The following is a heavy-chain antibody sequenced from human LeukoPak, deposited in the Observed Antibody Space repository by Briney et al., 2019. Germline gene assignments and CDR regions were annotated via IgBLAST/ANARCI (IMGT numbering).Heavy chain of an antibody. V-gene: IGHV3-30*18. J-gene: IGHJ4*02. CDR2: ISYDGSNK. CDR1: GFTFSSYG. Sequence: GGSLRLSCAASGFTFSSYGMHWVRQAPGKGLEWVAVISYDGSNKYYADSVKGRFTISRDNSKNTLYLQMNSLRAEDTAVYYCAKDHYYDSSGYSQGEPAGLIDYWGQGTLVTASS. D-gene: IGHD3-22*01. CDR3: AKDHYYDSSGYSQGEPAGLIDY.